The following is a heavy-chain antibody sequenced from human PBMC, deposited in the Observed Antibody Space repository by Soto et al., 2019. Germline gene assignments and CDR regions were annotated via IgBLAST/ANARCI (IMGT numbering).Heavy chain of an antibody. CDR3: VRDRDLYRDMFHADL. D-gene: IGHD3-10*02. J-gene: IGHJ4*01. Sequence: PGGSLRLSCVASGFTFSSYAMSWVRQAPGKGLEWLAYITIRTGNVLYADSVRGRFTISADNAENSVILQMNSLRDEDSAVYFCVRDRDLYRDMFHADLWGQGTLVTVS. V-gene: IGHV3-48*02. CDR1: GFTFSSYA. CDR2: ITIRTGNV.